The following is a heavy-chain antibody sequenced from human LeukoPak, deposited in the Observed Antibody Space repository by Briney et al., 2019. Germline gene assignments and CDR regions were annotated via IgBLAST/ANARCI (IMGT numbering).Heavy chain of an antibody. D-gene: IGHD1-1*01. CDR2: ISYDGSNK. V-gene: IGHV3-30-3*01. Sequence: PGGSLRLSCVASGFTFSSYAMHWVRQAPGKGLEWVAVISYDGSNKYYADSVKGRFTISRDNSKNTLYLQMNSLRAEDTAVYYCARDGPWKSDCWGQGTLVTVSS. CDR1: GFTFSSYA. J-gene: IGHJ4*02. CDR3: ARDGPWKSDC.